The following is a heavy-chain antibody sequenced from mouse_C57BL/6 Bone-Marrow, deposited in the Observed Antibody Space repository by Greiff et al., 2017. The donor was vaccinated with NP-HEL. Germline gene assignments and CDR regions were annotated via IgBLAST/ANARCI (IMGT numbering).Heavy chain of an antibody. CDR3: ARMWLRAYYFDD. Sequence: QVQLQQPGAELVKPGASVKMSCKASGYTFTSYWITWVKQRPGQGLEWIGDIYPGRGSTNYNEKFKSKATLTVDTSSSTAYMQLSSLTSDDSAVDYCARMWLRAYYFDDWGQGTTLTVSS. CDR2: IYPGRGST. V-gene: IGHV1-55*01. CDR1: GYTFTSYW. D-gene: IGHD2-2*01. J-gene: IGHJ2*01.